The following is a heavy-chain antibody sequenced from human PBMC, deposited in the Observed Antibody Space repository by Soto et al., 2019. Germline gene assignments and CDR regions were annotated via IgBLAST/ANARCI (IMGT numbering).Heavy chain of an antibody. CDR1: GYTFTGYY. CDR2: INPNSGGT. D-gene: IGHD3-10*01. Sequence: ASVKVSCKASGYTFTGYYMHWVRQAPGQGLEWMGWINPNSGGTNYAQKFQGWVTMTRDTSISTAYMELSRLRSDDTAVNYCARSASIRGENYGMDVWGQGTTVTVSS. CDR3: ARSASIRGENYGMDV. V-gene: IGHV1-2*04. J-gene: IGHJ6*02.